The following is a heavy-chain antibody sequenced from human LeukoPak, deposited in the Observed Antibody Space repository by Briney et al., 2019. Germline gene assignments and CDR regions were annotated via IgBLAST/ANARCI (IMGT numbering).Heavy chain of an antibody. J-gene: IGHJ4*02. V-gene: IGHV3-30*04. D-gene: IGHD2-15*01. CDR1: GFTFNTYA. Sequence: PGRSLRLSCAASGFTFNTYAMHWVRQAPGKGLEWVAVISYDAKNKYYANSVKGRFTIYRDNSKDTFYLQMNSLGTEDTAVYYCARDRPPGGSCLDYWGQGTLVTVSS. CDR3: ARDRPPGGSCLDY. CDR2: ISYDAKNK.